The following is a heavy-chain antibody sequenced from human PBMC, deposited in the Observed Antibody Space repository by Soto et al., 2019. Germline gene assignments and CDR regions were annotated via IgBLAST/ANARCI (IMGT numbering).Heavy chain of an antibody. V-gene: IGHV3-9*01. CDR3: AKGYNYDRGGNPDY. CDR2: INWNSGSI. D-gene: IGHD3-22*01. Sequence: GGSLRLSCAASGFTFDDYAMHWVRQAPGKGLEWVSGINWNSGSIGYADSVKGRFTISRDNAKNSLYLQMNSLRTEDTALYYCAKGYNYDRGGNPDYWAQGTLVTVSS. CDR1: GFTFDDYA. J-gene: IGHJ4*02.